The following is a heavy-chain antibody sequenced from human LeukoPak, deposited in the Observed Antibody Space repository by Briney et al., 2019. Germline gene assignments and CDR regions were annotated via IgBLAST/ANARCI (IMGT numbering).Heavy chain of an antibody. J-gene: IGHJ4*02. D-gene: IGHD1-1*01. Sequence: GGSLRLSCAASGFTFSSYAMTWVRQAPGKGLEWVSGISGSGGSTYYADSVKGRFPISRDNSKNTLYLQMNSLRAEDTAVYYCAKESHLEPDYFDYWGQGTLVTVSS. CDR1: GFTFSSYA. V-gene: IGHV3-23*01. CDR3: AKESHLEPDYFDY. CDR2: ISGSGGST.